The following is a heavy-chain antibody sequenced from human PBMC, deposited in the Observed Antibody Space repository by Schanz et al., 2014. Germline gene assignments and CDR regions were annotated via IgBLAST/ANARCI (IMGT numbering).Heavy chain of an antibody. CDR1: GYTFPNYG. J-gene: IGHJ4*02. Sequence: QVQLVQSGSELKKPGASVKVSCKASGYTFPNYGINWVRRAPGQGLEWVGWIDPNGGATNHAQMLQGRVTMTRDTSISTAYMELSGLTSDDTAVYYCARELRLEYYFDYWGQGTQVTVSS. CDR3: ARELRLEYYFDY. D-gene: IGHD4-17*01. V-gene: IGHV1-2*02. CDR2: IDPNGGAT.